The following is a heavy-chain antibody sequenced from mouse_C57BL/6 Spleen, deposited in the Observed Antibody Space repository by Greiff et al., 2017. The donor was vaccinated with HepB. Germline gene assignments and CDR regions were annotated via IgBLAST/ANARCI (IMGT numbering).Heavy chain of an antibody. CDR2: IFPGDGDT. CDR3: ANRYEHDCAMHY. V-gene: IGHV1-80*01. CDR1: GYAFSSYW. D-gene: IGHD2-4*01. J-gene: IGHJ4*01. Sequence: SGASVKISCTASGYAFSSYWMTWVKQRPEKGVEWIGQIFPGDGDTNYNGKFKGKATLTADKSSSTAYMQLSSLTSEVSAVFYCANRYEHDCAMHYWGQGTSSTVSS.